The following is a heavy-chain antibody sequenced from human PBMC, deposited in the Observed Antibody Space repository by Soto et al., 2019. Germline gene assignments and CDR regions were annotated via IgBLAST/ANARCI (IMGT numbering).Heavy chain of an antibody. CDR2: ITRYSDYV. Sequence: GGSLGLACTGSGFTLSEVRSVWVRQGPQEGLEWVASITRYSDYVYYAEPVEGRFTISRDNAKNTLFLHMDDLRAEDTAMYFCARASCSSTACYIPHYFDYWGPGTMVTV. CDR3: ARASCSSTACYIPHYFDY. D-gene: IGHD2-2*02. J-gene: IGHJ4*02. CDR1: GFTLSEVR. V-gene: IGHV3-21*01.